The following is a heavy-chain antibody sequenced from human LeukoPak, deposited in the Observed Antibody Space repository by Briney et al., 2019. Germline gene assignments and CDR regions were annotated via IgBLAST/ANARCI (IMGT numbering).Heavy chain of an antibody. V-gene: IGHV4-39*07. Sequence: SETLSLTCTVSGGSISSSSYYWGWIRQPPGKGLEWIGSIYYSGSTYYNPSLKSRVTISVDTSKNQFSLKLSSVTAADTAVYYCARGRDWFDPWGQGTLVTVSS. CDR3: ARGRDWFDP. CDR1: GGSISSSSYY. J-gene: IGHJ5*02. CDR2: IYYSGST.